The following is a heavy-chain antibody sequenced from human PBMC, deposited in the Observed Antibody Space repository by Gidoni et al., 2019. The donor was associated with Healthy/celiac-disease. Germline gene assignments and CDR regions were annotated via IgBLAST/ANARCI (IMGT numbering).Heavy chain of an antibody. J-gene: IGHJ6*03. D-gene: IGHD3-10*01. CDR2: IYTSGST. Sequence: QVQLQESGPGLVKPSETLSLTCTVSGGSISRYYWSWIRPPAGKGLEWIGRIYTSGSTNYNPSLKSRVTMSVDTSKNPFSLKLSSVTAADTAVYYCERDYYGSGRYYYYMDVWGKGTTVTVSS. V-gene: IGHV4-4*07. CDR3: ERDYYGSGRYYYYMDV. CDR1: GGSISRYY.